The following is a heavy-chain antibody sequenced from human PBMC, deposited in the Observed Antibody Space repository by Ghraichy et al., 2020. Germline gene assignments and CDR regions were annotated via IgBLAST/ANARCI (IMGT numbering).Heavy chain of an antibody. J-gene: IGHJ6*02. D-gene: IGHD2-2*01. CDR1: GFTFSSYA. CDR2: ISYDGSNK. CDR3: ARAVWGYCSSTSCYPYYYYGMDV. Sequence: GGSLRLSCAASGFTFSSYAMHWVRQAPGKGLEWVAVISYDGSNKYYADSVKGRFTISRDNSKNTLYLQMNSLRAEDTAVYYCARAVWGYCSSTSCYPYYYYGMDVWGQGTTVTVSS. V-gene: IGHV3-30-3*01.